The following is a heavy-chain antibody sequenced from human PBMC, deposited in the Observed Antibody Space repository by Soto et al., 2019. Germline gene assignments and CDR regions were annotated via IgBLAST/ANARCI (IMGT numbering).Heavy chain of an antibody. J-gene: IGHJ4*02. D-gene: IGHD6-25*01. Sequence: GWSLRLSCAASGFSFSDYAMSWVRQPPGKGLEWVSVISESGGSTHYADSVSGRLTVSRDNSKNSLSLRMNSLRDEDTAVYFCAKRSPYSSGWDSPIFDYWGQGALVTVSS. CDR1: GFSFSDYA. CDR3: AKRSPYSSGWDSPIFDY. CDR2: ISESGGST. V-gene: IGHV3-23*01.